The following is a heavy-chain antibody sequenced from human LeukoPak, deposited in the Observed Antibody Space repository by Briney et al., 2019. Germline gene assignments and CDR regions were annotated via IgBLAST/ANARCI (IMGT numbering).Heavy chain of an antibody. CDR3: AKAPRYYHGSGTIDAFDI. D-gene: IGHD3-10*01. J-gene: IGHJ3*02. Sequence: GGSLRLSCAASGFTFSSYGMHWVRQAPGKGLEWVAVIWYDGSNKYYADSVKGRFTISRDNSKNTLYLQMNSLRAEDTAVYYCAKAPRYYHGSGTIDAFDIWGQGTMVTVSS. V-gene: IGHV3-33*06. CDR1: GFTFSSYG. CDR2: IWYDGSNK.